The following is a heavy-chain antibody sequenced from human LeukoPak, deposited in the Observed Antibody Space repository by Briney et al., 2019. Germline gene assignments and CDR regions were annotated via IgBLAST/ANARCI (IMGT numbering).Heavy chain of an antibody. V-gene: IGHV4-4*07. Sequence: SETLSLTCTVSGGSISSYYWSWIRQPAGKGLEWIGRIYTSGSTNYNPSLKSRVTMSVDTSKNQFSLKLSSVTAADTAVYYCARVLQYGSSENWFDPWGQGTLVTVSS. J-gene: IGHJ5*02. D-gene: IGHD6-6*01. CDR3: ARVLQYGSSENWFDP. CDR1: GGSISSYY. CDR2: IYTSGST.